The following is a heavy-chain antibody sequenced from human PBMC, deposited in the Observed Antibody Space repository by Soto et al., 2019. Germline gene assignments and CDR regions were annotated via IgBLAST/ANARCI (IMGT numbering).Heavy chain of an antibody. Sequence: PGGSLRLSCAASGVTFSSYDMHWVRQATGKGLEWVSAIGTAGDTYYPGSVKGRFTISRENAKNSLYLQMNSLRAGDTAVYYCARGVRGALWFGEFSGGMDVWGQGTTVTVSS. D-gene: IGHD3-10*01. CDR3: ARGVRGALWFGEFSGGMDV. J-gene: IGHJ6*02. CDR2: IGTAGDT. V-gene: IGHV3-13*04. CDR1: GVTFSSYD.